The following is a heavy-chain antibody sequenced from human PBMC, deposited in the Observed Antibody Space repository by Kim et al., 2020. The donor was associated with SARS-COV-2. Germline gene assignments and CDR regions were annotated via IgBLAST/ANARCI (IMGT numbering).Heavy chain of an antibody. D-gene: IGHD6-6*01. CDR3: ARRGKTARPPYYFDY. J-gene: IGHJ4*02. CDR2: INTSTGNP. V-gene: IGHV7-4-1*02. Sequence: ASVKVSCKASGYTFTTYALNWVRQARGQGLEWMRWINTSTGNPTYAQGFTGRFVFSLDTSVSTAYLQISSLKAEDTAVFYCARRGKTARPPYYFDYWGQGTLVTVSS. CDR1: GYTFTTYA.